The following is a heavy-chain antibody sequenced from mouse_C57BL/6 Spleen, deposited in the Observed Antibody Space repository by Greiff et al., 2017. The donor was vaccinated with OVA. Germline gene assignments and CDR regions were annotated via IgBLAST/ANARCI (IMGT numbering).Heavy chain of an antibody. Sequence: QVQLQQPGAELVMPGASVKLSCKASGYTFTSYWMHWVKQRPGQGLEWIGEIDPSDSYTNYNQKFKGKSTLTVDKSSSTAYMQLSSLTSEDSAVYSGARGDYSNYYWYFDVWGTGTTVTVSA. D-gene: IGHD2-5*01. CDR1: GYTFTSYW. CDR3: ARGDYSNYYWYFDV. J-gene: IGHJ1*03. CDR2: IDPSDSYT. V-gene: IGHV1-69*01.